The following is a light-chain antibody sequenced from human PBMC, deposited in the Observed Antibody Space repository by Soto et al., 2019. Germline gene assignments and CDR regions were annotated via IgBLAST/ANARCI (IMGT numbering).Light chain of an antibody. Sequence: DIVLTQSPGTLSLSPGERATLSCRASPSVSSSYLAWYQQKPVQAPRRLIYGASSRATGIPDRFSGSGSGTDFTLNISRLEPEEFAVYYCQQYGSSKTFGQGTKVESK. CDR3: QQYGSSKT. CDR2: GAS. J-gene: IGKJ1*01. V-gene: IGKV3-20*01. CDR1: PSVSSSY.